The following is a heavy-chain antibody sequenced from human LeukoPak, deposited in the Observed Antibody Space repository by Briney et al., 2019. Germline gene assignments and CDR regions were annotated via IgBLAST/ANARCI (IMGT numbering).Heavy chain of an antibody. J-gene: IGHJ4*02. CDR2: INAGNGNT. Sequence: ASVTVSCTASGYTFTSYAMHWVRQAPGQRLEWMGWINAGNGNTKYSQKFQGRVTITRDTSASTAYMELSSLRSEDTAVYYCAREDSSGYYSLDYWGQGTLVTVSS. CDR1: GYTFTSYA. D-gene: IGHD3-22*01. V-gene: IGHV1-3*01. CDR3: AREDSSGYYSLDY.